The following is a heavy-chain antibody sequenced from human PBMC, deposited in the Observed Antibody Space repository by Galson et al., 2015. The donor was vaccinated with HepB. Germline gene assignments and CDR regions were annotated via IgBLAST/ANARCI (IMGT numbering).Heavy chain of an antibody. CDR1: GFTFDDYA. CDR2: ISWNSGSI. Sequence: SLRLSCAASGFTFDDYAMHWVRQAAGKGLGWVSGISWNSGSIGYADSVKGRFTISRDNAKNSLYLQMNSLRAEDTALYYCAKRSSTGTTYRGAFDIWGQGTMVTVSS. CDR3: AKRSSTGTTYRGAFDI. J-gene: IGHJ3*02. V-gene: IGHV3-9*01. D-gene: IGHD1-7*01.